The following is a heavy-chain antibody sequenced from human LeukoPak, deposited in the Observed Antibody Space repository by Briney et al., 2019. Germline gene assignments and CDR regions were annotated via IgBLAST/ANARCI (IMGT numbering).Heavy chain of an antibody. D-gene: IGHD3-3*01. CDR2: IYYSGST. V-gene: IGHV4-59*01. Sequence: SETLSLTCTVAGGSISSYYWSWIRQPPGKGLEWIGYIYYSGSTNYNPSLKSRVTISVDTSKNQFSLKLSSVTAADTAVYYCARDRTSAGDFWSGTYYYYYMDVWGKGTTVTVSS. CDR3: ARDRTSAGDFWSGTYYYYYMDV. CDR1: GGSISSYY. J-gene: IGHJ6*03.